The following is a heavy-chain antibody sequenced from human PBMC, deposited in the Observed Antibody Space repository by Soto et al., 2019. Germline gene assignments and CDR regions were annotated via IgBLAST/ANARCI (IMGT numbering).Heavy chain of an antibody. CDR1: GFTFSSYS. V-gene: IGHV3-21*01. J-gene: IGHJ6*02. CDR2: ISSSSSYI. D-gene: IGHD3-22*01. Sequence: GGSLRLSCAASGFTFSSYSMNWVRQAPGKGLEWVSSISSSSSYIYYADSVKGRFTISRDNAKNSLYLQMNSLRAEDTAVYYCARDPGLGWDYYDSSGYSGMDVWGQGTTVTVSS. CDR3: ARDPGLGWDYYDSSGYSGMDV.